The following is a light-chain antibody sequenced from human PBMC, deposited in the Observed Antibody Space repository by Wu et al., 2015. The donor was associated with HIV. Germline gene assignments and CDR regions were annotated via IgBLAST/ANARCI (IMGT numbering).Light chain of an antibody. CDR1: QYVSTYY. CDR2: GTS. J-gene: IGKJ4*01. V-gene: IGKV3-20*01. CDR3: QQYDNWPLS. Sequence: EIVLTQSPGTLSLSPGDRATLSCRASQYVSTYYLTWYQQKPGQAPRLLIYGTSRRATGIPDRFSGSVSGTEFTLTISSMRSEDFAVYYCQQYDNWPLSFGGGTKVEIK.